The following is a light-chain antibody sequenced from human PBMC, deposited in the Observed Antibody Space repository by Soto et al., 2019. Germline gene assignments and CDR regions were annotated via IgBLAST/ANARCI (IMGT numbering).Light chain of an antibody. Sequence: DIEMTRSRSPRSGWIAEKGKSAGRASQTISSWLAWYQQKPGKAPKLLIYKASTLKSGVPSRFSGRRSRPAFTLTLTSLQPDDFATYYSQHYNSYSEAFGPGTKVDI. CDR1: QTISSW. V-gene: IGKV1-5*03. CDR2: KAS. CDR3: QHYNSYSEA. J-gene: IGKJ1*01.